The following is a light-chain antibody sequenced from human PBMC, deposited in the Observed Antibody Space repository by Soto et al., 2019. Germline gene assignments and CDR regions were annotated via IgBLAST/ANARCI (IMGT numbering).Light chain of an antibody. Sequence: QPALTQPPSASGSPGQSVTISCAGTSNDVGAHNYVSWYQQHPGKAPRLMIYEVSKRPSGVPDRFSGSKSGNTASLTVSGLQAEDEADYYCSSYAGMFGGGTKLTVL. J-gene: IGLJ3*02. V-gene: IGLV2-8*01. CDR1: SNDVGAHNY. CDR3: SSYAGM. CDR2: EVS.